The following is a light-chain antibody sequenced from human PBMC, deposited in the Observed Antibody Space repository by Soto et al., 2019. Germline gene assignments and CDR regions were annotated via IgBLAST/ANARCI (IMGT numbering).Light chain of an antibody. J-gene: IGKJ4*01. V-gene: IGKV3-20*01. CDR2: GAS. CDR1: QSVSSYY. Sequence: EIVLTQSPGTLSLSPGKRATLSCRASQSVSSYYLAWYQQKPGQAPRLLIYGASTRATGIPDRFSGSGSGTDFTLTISRLEPEDFAVYYCQQYGSSPLTFGGGTKVEIK. CDR3: QQYGSSPLT.